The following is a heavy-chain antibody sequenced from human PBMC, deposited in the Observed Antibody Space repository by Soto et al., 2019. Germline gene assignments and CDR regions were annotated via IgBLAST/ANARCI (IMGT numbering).Heavy chain of an antibody. CDR2: ISSTGSTI. CDR3: ARGKQPLTYKSFGMDV. V-gene: IGHV3-48*03. D-gene: IGHD1-1*01. Sequence: GGSLRLSCASSGFILSSFEVNWVRQAPGKGLEWVSYISSTGSTIYYADSVKGRFTISRDNAKNSLYLQMNSLRAEDTAVYYCARGKQPLTYKSFGMDVWGQGTTVTVSS. CDR1: GFILSSFE. J-gene: IGHJ6*02.